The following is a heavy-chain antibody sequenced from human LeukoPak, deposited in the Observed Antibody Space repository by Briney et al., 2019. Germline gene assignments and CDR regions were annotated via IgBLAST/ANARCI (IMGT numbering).Heavy chain of an antibody. CDR3: AREVVSIPSYFES. CDR1: GFTVSSSY. CDR2: FYRGDST. J-gene: IGHJ4*02. V-gene: IGHV3-53*01. D-gene: IGHD2-15*01. Sequence: GGSLRLSCAASGFTVSSSYMYWVRQAPGKGLEWVSFFYRGDSTYYAESVRGRFTISRDNSKNTLYLLMYSLIPEDTAVYYCAREVVSIPSYFESWGQGTLVTVSS.